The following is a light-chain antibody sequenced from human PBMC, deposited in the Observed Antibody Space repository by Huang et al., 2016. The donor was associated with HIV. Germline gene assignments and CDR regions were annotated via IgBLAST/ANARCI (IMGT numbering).Light chain of an antibody. J-gene: IGKJ5*01. CDR2: EAS. V-gene: IGKV3-11*01. CDR3: QQRSNWPIT. CDR1: QSVGTY. Sequence: EIVLTQSPANLSLSPGERATLSCRASQSVGTYLAWYQQKPGQAPRLLIYEASNRATGIPARFSGSGSVTDFTLTISSLETEDFAVYYCQQRSNWPITFGQGTRLEIK.